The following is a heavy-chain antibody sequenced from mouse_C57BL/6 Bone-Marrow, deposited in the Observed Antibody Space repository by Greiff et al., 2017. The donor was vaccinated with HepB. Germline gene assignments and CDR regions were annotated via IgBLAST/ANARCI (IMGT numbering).Heavy chain of an antibody. V-gene: IGHV1-7*01. Sequence: QVQLKESGAELAKPGATVKLTCNASGYTFTSYWMHWVKQRPGQGLEWIGYINPSSGYTKYNQKFKDKATLTADKSSSTADMQLSSLTYEDAAVYYCARGVGFDYWGQGTTLTVSS. CDR3: ARGVGFDY. D-gene: IGHD1-1*02. J-gene: IGHJ2*01. CDR1: GYTFTSYW. CDR2: INPSSGYT.